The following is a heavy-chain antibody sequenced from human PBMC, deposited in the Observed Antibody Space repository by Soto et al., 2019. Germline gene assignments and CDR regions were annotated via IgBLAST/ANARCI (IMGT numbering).Heavy chain of an antibody. V-gene: IGHV3-23*01. Sequence: RLSCAASGFTFSSYAMSWVRQAPGKGLEWVSAISGSGGSTYYADSVKGRFTISRDNSKNTLYLQMNSLRAEDTAVYYCAKDQVVVAATYYFDYWGQGTLVTVSS. J-gene: IGHJ4*02. D-gene: IGHD2-15*01. CDR2: ISGSGGST. CDR3: AKDQVVVAATYYFDY. CDR1: GFTFSSYA.